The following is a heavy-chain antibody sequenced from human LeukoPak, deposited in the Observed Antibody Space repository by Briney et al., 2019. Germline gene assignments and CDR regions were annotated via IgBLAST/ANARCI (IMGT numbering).Heavy chain of an antibody. Sequence: PGGSLRLSCAASGFTVSSIYMSWVRQAPGKGLEWVSLIYSGGSAYYADSVKGRFTISRDNSKNTLDLQMSSLRAEDTAVYYCSRGGSSSRWYYYMDVWGKGTTVTVSS. CDR1: GFTVSSIY. J-gene: IGHJ6*03. D-gene: IGHD6-13*01. V-gene: IGHV3-53*05. CDR2: IYSGGSA. CDR3: SRGGSSSRWYYYMDV.